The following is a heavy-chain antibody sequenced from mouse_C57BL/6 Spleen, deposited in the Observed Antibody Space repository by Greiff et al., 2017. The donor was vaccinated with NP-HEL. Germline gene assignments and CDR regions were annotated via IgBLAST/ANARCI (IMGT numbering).Heavy chain of an antibody. CDR2: IDPSDSET. CDR1: GYTFTSYW. CDR3: ATGTSDMDY. J-gene: IGHJ4*01. D-gene: IGHD4-1*01. Sequence: VQLQQPGAELVRPGSSVKLSCKASGYTFTSYWMHWVKQRPKQGLEWIGNIDPSDSETHYNQKFKDKATLTEDKSSSTAYMQLSSLTSEDSSVYYCATGTSDMDYWGQGTSVTVSS. V-gene: IGHV1-52*01.